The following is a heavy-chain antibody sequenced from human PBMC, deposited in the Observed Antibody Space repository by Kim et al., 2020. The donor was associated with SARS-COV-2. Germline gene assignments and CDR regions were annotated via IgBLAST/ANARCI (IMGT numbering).Heavy chain of an antibody. D-gene: IGHD3-16*01. J-gene: IGHJ3*01. V-gene: IGHV3-48*02. Sequence: GGSLRLSCATSGFTFSAYDMNWVRQAPGKGLEWLSFITKSSTTIYYADSVRGRFTISRDNVKNSLYLQVNSLRDEDTALYYCVRDRMGGAFDVWGQGTM. CDR2: ITKSSTTI. CDR1: GFTFSAYD. CDR3: VRDRMGGAFDV.